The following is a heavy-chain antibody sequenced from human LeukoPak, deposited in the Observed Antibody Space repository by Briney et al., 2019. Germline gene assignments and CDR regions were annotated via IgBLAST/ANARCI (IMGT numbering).Heavy chain of an antibody. V-gene: IGHV3-11*01. Sequence: GGSLRLSCAASGFTFSDYYMSWIRQAPGKGLEWVSYISSSGSTIYYADSVKGRFTISRDNAKNSLYLQMNSLRAEDTAVYYCASLYYYDSSGYSDYWGQGTLVSVCS. CDR3: ASLYYYDSSGYSDY. J-gene: IGHJ4*02. CDR1: GFTFSDYY. D-gene: IGHD3-22*01. CDR2: ISSSGSTI.